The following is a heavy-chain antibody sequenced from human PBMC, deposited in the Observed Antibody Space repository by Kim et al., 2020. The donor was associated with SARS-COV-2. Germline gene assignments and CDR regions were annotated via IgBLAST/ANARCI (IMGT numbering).Heavy chain of an antibody. D-gene: IGHD6-19*01. CDR3: AAQAVAGLFDY. Sequence: ATDAQKFQGRVTITADESTSTAYMELSSLRSEDTAVYYCAAQAVAGLFDYWGQGTLVTVSS. V-gene: IGHV1-69*01. CDR2: A. J-gene: IGHJ4*02.